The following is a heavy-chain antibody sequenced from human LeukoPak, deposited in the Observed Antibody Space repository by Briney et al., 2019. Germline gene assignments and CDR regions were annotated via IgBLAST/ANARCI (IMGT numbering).Heavy chain of an antibody. J-gene: IGHJ6*02. V-gene: IGHV4-38-2*02. CDR1: GYSLSSGYY. CDR2: IYPSGST. CDR3: ARDGLTDSSSWTSYYCYSMVV. D-gene: IGHD6-13*01. Sequence: SGTLSLTRTVSGYSLSSGYYWGWIRQPPGKGLGWIGSIYPSGSTYDKPSLKSRVTISVDTSKNQFTLKMSPGTAADTAVYSCARDGLTDSSSWTSYYCYSMVVWGQGTTVTVSS.